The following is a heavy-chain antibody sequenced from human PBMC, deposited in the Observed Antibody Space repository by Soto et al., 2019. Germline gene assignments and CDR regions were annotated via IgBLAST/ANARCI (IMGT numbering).Heavy chain of an antibody. V-gene: IGHV3-23*01. CDR2: ISGSGGST. J-gene: IGHJ4*03. D-gene: IGHD3-22*01. CDR3: CKGGYKCLRTLYY. CDR1: GFTFSTYA. Sequence: GGSLRLSCAASGFTFSTYAMSWVRQAPGKGLEWVSAISGSGGSTYYADSVKGRFTISRDNSKNTLYLQMNSLRAEDTAVYFCCKGGYKCLRTLYYLGPGTPVTVSS.